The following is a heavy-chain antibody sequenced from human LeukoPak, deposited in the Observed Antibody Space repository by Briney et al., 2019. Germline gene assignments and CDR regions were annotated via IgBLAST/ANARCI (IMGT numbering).Heavy chain of an antibody. CDR3: ARRAGSGSTKVFDI. Sequence: SETLSLSCTVSGYSISSGYYWGWIRQPPGKGLEWIGSIYHSGSTYYNPSLKSRVTISVDTSKNQFSLKLSSVTAADTAVYYCARRAGSGSTKVFDIWGQGTMVTVSS. CDR1: GYSISSGYY. V-gene: IGHV4-38-2*02. J-gene: IGHJ3*02. CDR2: IYHSGST. D-gene: IGHD3-10*01.